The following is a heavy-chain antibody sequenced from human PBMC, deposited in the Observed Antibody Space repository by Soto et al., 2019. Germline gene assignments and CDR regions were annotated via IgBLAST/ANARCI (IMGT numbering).Heavy chain of an antibody. CDR1: GFTFSSYA. CDR2: ISGSGGST. CDR3: ARGQVAGRGLTAGIVYV. J-gene: IGHJ6*02. D-gene: IGHD6-19*01. Sequence: GGSLRLSCAASGFTFSSYAMSWVRQAPGKGLEWVSVISGSGGSTYYADSVKGRFTISRENSKNTLLVQMDDLRTEDTAVYYCARGQVAGRGLTAGIVYVCGQGTTVTVSS. V-gene: IGHV3-23*01.